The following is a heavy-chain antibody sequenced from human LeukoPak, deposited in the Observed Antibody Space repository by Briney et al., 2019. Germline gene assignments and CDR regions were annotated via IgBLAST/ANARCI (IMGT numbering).Heavy chain of an antibody. CDR3: ARRTDSGWKWFDP. CDR1: GYRFTSYW. D-gene: IGHD6-25*01. V-gene: IGHV5-51*01. Sequence: PGESLKISCKASGYRFTSYWIGWVRQMPGKGLEWMGVIHPGEYERRHSPSFEGQVTISADRSISTAYMQWSSLKASDTAMYYCARRTDSGWKWFDPWGQGTLVTVSS. J-gene: IGHJ5*02. CDR2: IHPGEYER.